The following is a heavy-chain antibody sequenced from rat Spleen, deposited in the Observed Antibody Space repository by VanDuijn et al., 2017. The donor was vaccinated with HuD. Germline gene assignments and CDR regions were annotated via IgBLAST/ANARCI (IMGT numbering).Heavy chain of an antibody. CDR2: IIYDGSST. CDR3: TRLYYSNWFAY. Sequence: LSCAASGFTFSDYAMAWVRQSPKKGLEWVATIIYDGSSTYYRDSVKGRFTISRDNAKSTLYLQMDSLRSEDTATYYCTRLYYSNWFAYWGQGTLVTVSS. V-gene: IGHV5-17*01. D-gene: IGHD1-1*01. J-gene: IGHJ3*01. CDR1: GFTFSDYA.